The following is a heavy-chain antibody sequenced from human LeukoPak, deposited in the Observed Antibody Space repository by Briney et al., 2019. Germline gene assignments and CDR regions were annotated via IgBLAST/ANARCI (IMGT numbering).Heavy chain of an antibody. CDR2: IYPHDSDT. CDR1: GYNFPKSW. D-gene: IGHD3-10*01. J-gene: IGHJ4*02. Sequence: KPGESLKISCKASGYNFPKSWIGWVRQMPGKGLEWMGIIYPHDSDTRYSPSFQGQVTISADKSISTAYLQWSSLEASDTAIYYCARAMYGSNIYYVFDFWGQGTLVTVSS. V-gene: IGHV5-51*01. CDR3: ARAMYGSNIYYVFDF.